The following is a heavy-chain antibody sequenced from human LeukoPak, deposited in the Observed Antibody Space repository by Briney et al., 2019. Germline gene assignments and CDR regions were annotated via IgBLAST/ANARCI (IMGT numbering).Heavy chain of an antibody. D-gene: IGHD1-26*01. Sequence: ASVKVSCKASGGIFSSYAINWVRQAPGQGLEWMGRIIPILDKANHAQKFQGRVTITADKSTNTAYVELSSLRSDDTAIYYCARGVGAWAYWFDPWGQGTLVTVSS. CDR1: GGIFSSYA. CDR3: ARGVGAWAYWFDP. CDR2: IIPILDKA. V-gene: IGHV1-69*04. J-gene: IGHJ5*02.